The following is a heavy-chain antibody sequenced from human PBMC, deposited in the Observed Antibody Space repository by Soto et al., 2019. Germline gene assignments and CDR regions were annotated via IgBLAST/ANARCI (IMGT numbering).Heavy chain of an antibody. CDR1: GGSISSGDYY. D-gene: IGHD2-21*02. V-gene: IGHV4-30-4*01. J-gene: IGHJ4*02. Sequence: QVQLQESGPGLVKPSQTLSLTCTVSGGSISSGDYYWSWIRQPPGKGLEWIGYSYYSGSTYYNPSLKGRATISVDTSKNQISLKLSSVTAADTAVYYCARQRRVETAIQFGFDYWGQGTLVTVSS. CDR3: ARQRRVETAIQFGFDY. CDR2: SYYSGST.